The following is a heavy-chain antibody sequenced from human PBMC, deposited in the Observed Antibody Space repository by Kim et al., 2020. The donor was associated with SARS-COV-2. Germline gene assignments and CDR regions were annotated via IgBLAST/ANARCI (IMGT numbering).Heavy chain of an antibody. CDR3: ARTQNGDIDS. J-gene: IGHJ5*02. Sequence: AGRFQARVTMSRDTSTSTVYMDLSSLTSEDTAVFYCARTQNGDIDSWGQGTLVTVSS. D-gene: IGHD7-27*01. V-gene: IGHV1-46*01.